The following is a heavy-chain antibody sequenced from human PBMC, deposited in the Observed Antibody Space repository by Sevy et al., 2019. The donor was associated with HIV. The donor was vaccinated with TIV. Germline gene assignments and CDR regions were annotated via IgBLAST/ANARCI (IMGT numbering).Heavy chain of an antibody. Sequence: GGSLRLSCAASGFTFSSYAMHWVRQAPGKGLEWVAVISYDGSNKYYADSVKGRFTISRDNSKNTLYLQMNSLRAEDTAVYHCARDRGVSDIVVVDTTTNYYYYGMDVWGQGTTVTVSS. V-gene: IGHV3-30*04. CDR2: ISYDGSNK. CDR3: ARDRGVSDIVVVDTTTNYYYYGMDV. J-gene: IGHJ6*02. CDR1: GFTFSSYA. D-gene: IGHD2-2*01.